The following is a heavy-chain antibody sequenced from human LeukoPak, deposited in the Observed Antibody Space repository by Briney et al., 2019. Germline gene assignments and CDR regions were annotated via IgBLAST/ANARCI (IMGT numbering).Heavy chain of an antibody. Sequence: SETRSLTCTVSGGSVSYYYWNWIRQPPGKGLEWIGYFYYSVSTNYNPSLTSRVTVSVDTSKNQFSLKLTSVTAADTAVYYWASEFAYWGQGTLVTVSS. V-gene: IGHV4-59*08. J-gene: IGHJ4*02. CDR2: FYYSVST. CDR3: ASEFAY. CDR1: GGSVSYYY.